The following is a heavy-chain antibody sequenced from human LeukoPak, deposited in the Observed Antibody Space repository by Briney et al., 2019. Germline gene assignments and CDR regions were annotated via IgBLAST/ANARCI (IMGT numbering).Heavy chain of an antibody. CDR2: IIPILGIA. Sequence: SVKVSCKASVGTFSSYAISGVRQAPGQGGEWVGRIIPILGIANYAQKCQGRVTITADESPSTAYMELSSLTSEDTAVYYCASRYCSSTSCYKGWFDPWGRGTLVTVSS. J-gene: IGHJ5*02. D-gene: IGHD2-2*02. CDR3: ASRYCSSTSCYKGWFDP. CDR1: VGTFSSYA. V-gene: IGHV1-69*10.